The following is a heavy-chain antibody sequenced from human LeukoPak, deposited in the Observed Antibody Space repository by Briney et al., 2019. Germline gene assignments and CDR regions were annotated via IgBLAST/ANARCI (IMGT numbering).Heavy chain of an antibody. Sequence: PSETLSLTCAVYGGSFSGYYWSWIRQPPGKGLEWIGEINHSGSTNYNPSLKSRVTISVDTSKNQFSLKLSSVTAADTAVYYCASGRIHGGTNWGQGTLVTVSS. CDR3: ASGRIHGGTN. CDR1: GGSFSGYY. D-gene: IGHD5-18*01. V-gene: IGHV4-34*01. J-gene: IGHJ4*02. CDR2: INHSGST.